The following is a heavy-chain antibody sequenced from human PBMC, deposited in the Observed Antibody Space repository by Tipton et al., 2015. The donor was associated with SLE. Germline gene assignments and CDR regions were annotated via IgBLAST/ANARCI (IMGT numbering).Heavy chain of an antibody. J-gene: IGHJ3*02. Sequence: LRLSCTVSGGSISSSSYYWGWIRQPPGKGLEWIGSIYYSRSTYYNPSLKSRVTISVDTSKNQFSLKLSSVTAADAAVYYCARDLGEGAFDIWGQGTMVTVSS. D-gene: IGHD3-16*01. CDR3: ARDLGEGAFDI. V-gene: IGHV4-39*07. CDR1: GGSISSSSYY. CDR2: IYYSRST.